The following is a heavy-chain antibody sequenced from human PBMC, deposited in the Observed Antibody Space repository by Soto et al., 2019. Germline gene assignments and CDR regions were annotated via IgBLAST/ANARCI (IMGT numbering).Heavy chain of an antibody. D-gene: IGHD2-15*01. CDR2: IYYSGST. CDR1: GGSISSSSYY. V-gene: IGHV4-39*01. CDR3: ARHLPSGGSPSRDAFDI. J-gene: IGHJ3*02. Sequence: SETLSLTCTVSGGSISSSSYYWGWIRQPPGKGLEWIGSIYYSGSTYYNPSLKSRVTISVDTSKNQFSLKLSSVTAADTAVYYCARHLPSGGSPSRDAFDIWGQGTMVTVSS.